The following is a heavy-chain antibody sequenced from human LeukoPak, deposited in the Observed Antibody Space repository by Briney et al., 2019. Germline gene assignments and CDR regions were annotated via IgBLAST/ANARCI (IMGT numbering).Heavy chain of an antibody. Sequence: PGGSLRLSCVASGFIFNDYSMNWVSQAPGKGLEWVSSISSSSTYIYYADSVKGRFTISRDNAYNSLYLQMNSLRAEDTAVYYCAKSGDRTAMITSWGQATLVTVSS. J-gene: IGHJ5*02. CDR2: ISSSSTYI. V-gene: IGHV3-21*01. CDR3: AKSGDRTAMITS. D-gene: IGHD5-18*01. CDR1: GFIFNDYS.